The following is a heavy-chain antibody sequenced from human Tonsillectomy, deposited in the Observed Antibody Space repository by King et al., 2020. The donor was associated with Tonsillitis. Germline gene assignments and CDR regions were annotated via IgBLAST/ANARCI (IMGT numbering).Heavy chain of an antibody. D-gene: IGHD1-1*01. Sequence: QLVESGGGLVQPGGSLRLSCAASGFTFSSYSMNWVRQAPGKGLEWVSYISSSSSTIYYADSVKGRFTISRDNAKNSLYLQMNSLRAEDTAVYYCASGVQGDYWGQGTLVTVSS. CDR2: ISSSSSTI. CDR3: ASGVQGDY. J-gene: IGHJ4*02. V-gene: IGHV3-48*01. CDR1: GFTFSSYS.